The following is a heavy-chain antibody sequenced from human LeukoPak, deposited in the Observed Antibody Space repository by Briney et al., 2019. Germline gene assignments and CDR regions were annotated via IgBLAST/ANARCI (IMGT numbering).Heavy chain of an antibody. CDR3: ARSYSGMDV. D-gene: IGHD2-21*01. J-gene: IGHJ6*04. CDR1: GFSISTGYY. V-gene: IGHV4-38-2*01. Sequence: SETLSLTCAASGFSISTGYYWGWIRQPPGKGLEGIGNIYHSGSTFYNPSLKSRVTISVDTSKNQFSLKVTSVIAADTAGYYCARSYSGMDVWGKGTTVTVSS. CDR2: IYHSGST.